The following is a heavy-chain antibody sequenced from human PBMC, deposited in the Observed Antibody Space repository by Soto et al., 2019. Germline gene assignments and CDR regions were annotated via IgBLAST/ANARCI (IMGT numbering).Heavy chain of an antibody. CDR3: ARGVHYSISGTYRLWYFDL. Sequence: EVHLVESGGGLVQSGRSLRLSCAASEFTFDSYAMHWVRQAPGKGLEWVAGLSWNSSHLCYAESVKGRFTISRDNANNSMNLQMNSLRADDTGFYYCARGVHYSISGTYRLWYFDLWGRGTLVTVSS. D-gene: IGHD3-10*01. CDR1: EFTFDSYA. J-gene: IGHJ2*01. V-gene: IGHV3-9*01. CDR2: LSWNSSHL.